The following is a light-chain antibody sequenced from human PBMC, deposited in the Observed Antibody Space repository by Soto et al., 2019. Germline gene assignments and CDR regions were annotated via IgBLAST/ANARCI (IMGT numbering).Light chain of an antibody. CDR2: DTS. Sequence: EIGLMQSPGTLSLATGDGATLSCRASQSVNSNYLAWYQQKPGQAPPVLIFDTSRRATGVPDRLSGSGSGPYFTLTISRLEPDDIAVYYCQQYGSSPFTFGPGTQVNIK. J-gene: IGKJ3*01. V-gene: IGKV3-20*01. CDR3: QQYGSSPFT. CDR1: QSVNSNY.